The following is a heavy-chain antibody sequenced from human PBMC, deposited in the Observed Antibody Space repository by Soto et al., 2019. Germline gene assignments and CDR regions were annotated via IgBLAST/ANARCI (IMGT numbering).Heavy chain of an antibody. CDR2: IIPILGIA. V-gene: IGHV1-69*02. Sequence: SVKVSCKASGGTFSSYTISWVRQAPGQGLEWMGRIIPILGIANYAQKFQGRVTITADKSTSTAYMELSSLRSEDTAVYYCARAGLHDAFDIWGQGTMVTVSS. CDR3: ARAGLHDAFDI. J-gene: IGHJ3*02. CDR1: GGTFSSYT.